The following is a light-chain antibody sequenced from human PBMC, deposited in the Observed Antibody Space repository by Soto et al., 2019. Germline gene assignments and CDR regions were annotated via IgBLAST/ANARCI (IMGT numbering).Light chain of an antibody. CDR2: AAD. V-gene: IGKV1-39*01. CDR3: QQNYYVPYT. J-gene: IGKJ2*01. CDR1: PSIGSY. Sequence: QLTQSPSLLSASVGDRVTITCRASPSIGSYLNWYQHKPGEAPKLLIFAADTLKSGVPSRFSGSGFNKDFSLTVTSLQPEDFATYYCQQNYYVPYTFGQGTRVEIK.